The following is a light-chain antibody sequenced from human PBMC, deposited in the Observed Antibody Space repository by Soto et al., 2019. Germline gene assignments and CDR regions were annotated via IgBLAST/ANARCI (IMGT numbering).Light chain of an antibody. CDR1: NSNIGAGFD. Sequence: QSVLTQPPSVSGAPGQRVTISCTGSNSNIGAGFDVHWYQQPPGTAPKLLIHSNSNRPSGVPDRFSGSKSGTSASLAITGLQAEDEADYYCQSHDSSLSAVVFCGGTKLTVL. V-gene: IGLV1-40*01. CDR3: QSHDSSLSAVV. J-gene: IGLJ2*01. CDR2: SNS.